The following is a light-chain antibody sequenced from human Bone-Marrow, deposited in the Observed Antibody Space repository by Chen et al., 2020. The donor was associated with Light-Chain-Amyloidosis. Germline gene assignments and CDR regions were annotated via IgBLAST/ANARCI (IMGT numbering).Light chain of an antibody. CDR1: SSDVCGDNH. V-gene: IGLV2-14*01. CDR2: EVT. Sequence: QSALTQPASVSGSPGQAIPIPCTGTSSDVCGDNHVSWYQQHPDKAPKLMIYEVTNRPSWVPDRFSGSKSDNTSSLTISGLQTEDEADYFCSSYTITNTLVFGSGTRVTVL. CDR3: SSYTITNTLV. J-gene: IGLJ1*01.